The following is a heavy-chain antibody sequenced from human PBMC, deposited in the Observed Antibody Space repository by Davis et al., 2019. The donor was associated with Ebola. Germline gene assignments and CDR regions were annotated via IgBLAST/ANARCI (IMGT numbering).Heavy chain of an antibody. CDR1: SGSFRGYY. CDR3: ARGKGIVVAPAAIGSLYYYYYMDV. CDR2: INHSGST. Sequence: PSETLSLTCAVYSGSFRGYYWSWIRQPPGKGLEWIGEINHSGSTNSNPSLRSRVTISVDTSKNQFSLKLSSVTAADTAVYHCARGKGIVVAPAAIGSLYYYYYMDVLVTGTTVTVSS. J-gene: IGHJ6*03. D-gene: IGHD2-2*02. V-gene: IGHV4-34*01.